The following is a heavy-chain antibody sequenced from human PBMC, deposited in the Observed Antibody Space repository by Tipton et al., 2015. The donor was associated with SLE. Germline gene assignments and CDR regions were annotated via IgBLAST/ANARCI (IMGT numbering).Heavy chain of an antibody. CDR3: ASASLSGVRSHDY. CDR2: IKQDGSEK. J-gene: IGHJ4*02. D-gene: IGHD1-26*01. CDR1: GFTFSSYW. Sequence: SLRLSCAASGFTFSSYWMSWVRQAPGKGLEWVANIKQDGSEKYYVDSVKGRFTISRDNSKNMLYLQMNSLSAEDTAVYYCASASLSGVRSHDYWGQGTLVTVSS. V-gene: IGHV3-7*01.